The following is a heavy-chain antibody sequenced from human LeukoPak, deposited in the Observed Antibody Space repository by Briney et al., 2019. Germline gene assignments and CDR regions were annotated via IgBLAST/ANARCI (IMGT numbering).Heavy chain of an antibody. CDR2: IKSKTDGGTT. CDR1: GFTFSNAW. J-gene: IGHJ4*02. V-gene: IGHV3-15*01. D-gene: IGHD5-24*01. Sequence: GGSLRLSCAVSGFTFSNAWMSWVRQAPGKGPEWVGRIKSKTDGGTTDSAAFVKGRFTISRDDSKNTLYLQMNSLKTEDTAVYYCTTDPQRGYYFDYWGQGTLVTVSS. CDR3: TTDPQRGYYFDY.